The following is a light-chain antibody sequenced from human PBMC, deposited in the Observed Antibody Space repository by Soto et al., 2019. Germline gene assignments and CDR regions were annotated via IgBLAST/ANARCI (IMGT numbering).Light chain of an antibody. J-gene: IGLJ1*01. Sequence: SYELTQSPSVSVAPGQTARISCGGDDIATKSVHWSQQKPGQAPVLGVYDDNDRPSGIPERLSGSNSGDTATLTISRVEAGDEADYYCQVWDSSSDHYVFGSGTKVTVL. CDR3: QVWDSSSDHYV. V-gene: IGLV3-21*02. CDR2: DDN. CDR1: DIATKS.